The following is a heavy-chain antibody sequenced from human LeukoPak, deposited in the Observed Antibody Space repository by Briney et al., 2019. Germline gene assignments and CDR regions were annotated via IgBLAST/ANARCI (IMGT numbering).Heavy chain of an antibody. CDR3: ARAVEECSGGSCHYYYYYGMDV. J-gene: IGHJ6*02. CDR2: ISSSGSTI. D-gene: IGHD2-15*01. V-gene: IGHV3-11*01. CDR1: GFTFSDYY. Sequence: GGSLRLSCAASGFTFSDYYMSWIRQAPGKGLEWVSYISSSGSTIYYADSVKGRFTISRDNAKNSLYLQMNSLRAEDTAVYYCARAVEECSGGSCHYYYYYGMDVWGQGTTVTVSS.